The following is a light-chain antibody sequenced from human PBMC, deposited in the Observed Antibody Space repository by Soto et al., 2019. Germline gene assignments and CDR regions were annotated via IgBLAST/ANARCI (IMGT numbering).Light chain of an antibody. V-gene: IGKV3-20*01. Sequence: VLSQSPATLSVYPGERATLSCRASQSVSSNLAWHQQRPGQAPRLLIYGASSRATGIPDRFSGSGSGTDFTLTISRLEPEDFALYYCHQYGSSSWTFGQGTKVDIK. CDR3: HQYGSSSWT. CDR2: GAS. J-gene: IGKJ1*01. CDR1: QSVSSN.